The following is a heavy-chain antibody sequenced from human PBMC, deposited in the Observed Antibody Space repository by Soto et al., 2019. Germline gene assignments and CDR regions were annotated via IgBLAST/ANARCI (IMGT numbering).Heavy chain of an antibody. CDR3: ARSGSRIVAAGTYHYYCMDV. D-gene: IGHD6-13*01. Sequence: ASVKVSCKASGYTFTSYGISWVRQAPGQGLEWMGWISAYNGNTNYAQKLQGRVTMTTDTSTSTAYMELRSLRSDDTAVYYCARSGSRIVAAGTYHYYCMDVCGPAPTVTGS. V-gene: IGHV1-18*01. CDR1: GYTFTSYG. J-gene: IGHJ6*02. CDR2: ISAYNGNT.